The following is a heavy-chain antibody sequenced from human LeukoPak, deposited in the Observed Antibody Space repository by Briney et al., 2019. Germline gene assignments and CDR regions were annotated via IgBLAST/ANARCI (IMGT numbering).Heavy chain of an antibody. CDR2: ITPNSGGT. V-gene: IGHV1-2*06. D-gene: IGHD6-19*01. CDR1: GYTFTDYY. CDR3: ARGNLAVAGVADYYYGMDV. Sequence: ASVKVSFKASGYTFTDYYMHWVRQAPGQGLEWMGRITPNSGGTNYAQKFQGRVTMTRDTSTSTAYMELSRLRSDDTAVYLCARGNLAVAGVADYYYGMDVWGQGTTVTVSS. J-gene: IGHJ6*02.